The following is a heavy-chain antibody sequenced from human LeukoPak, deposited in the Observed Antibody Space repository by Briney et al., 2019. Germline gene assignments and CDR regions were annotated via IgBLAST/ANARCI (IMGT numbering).Heavy chain of an antibody. J-gene: IGHJ4*02. CDR1: GYTFTNNY. CDR2: IYPRDGST. V-gene: IGHV1-46*01. CDR3: ARDQEGFDY. Sequence: RGSVTVSCKASGYTFTNNYLHWVRQAPGQGLEWMGMIYPRDGSTSYAQNFQGRVTVTRDTSTTTVHMELRGLRSEDTAVYYCARDQEGFDYWGQGAVVTVSS.